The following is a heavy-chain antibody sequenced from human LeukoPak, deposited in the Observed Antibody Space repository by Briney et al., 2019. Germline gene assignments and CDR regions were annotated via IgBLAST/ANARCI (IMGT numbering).Heavy chain of an antibody. CDR2: ISSSSSCI. CDR3: ARDPSGYEPHIDAFDI. J-gene: IGHJ3*02. D-gene: IGHD5-12*01. Sequence: PGGSLRLSCAASGFTFSSYSMNWVRQAPGKGLEWVSSISSSSSCIYYADSVKGRFTISRDNAKNSLYLQMNSLRAEDTAVYYCARDPSGYEPHIDAFDIWGQGTMVTVSS. CDR1: GFTFSSYS. V-gene: IGHV3-21*01.